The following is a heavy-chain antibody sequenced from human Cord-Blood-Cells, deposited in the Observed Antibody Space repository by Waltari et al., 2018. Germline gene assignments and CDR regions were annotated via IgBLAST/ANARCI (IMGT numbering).Heavy chain of an antibody. Sequence: QVHLHESGPGLVTTSGAPSRTCAVSGGSISNRNRGSWVRQPPGKGLEWIGEIHHSGRTNYNPSLKSRVTISVDKSKNQFSLKLSSVTAADTAVYYCARSRSGDFDYWGQGTLVTVSS. D-gene: IGHD7-27*01. CDR1: GGSISNRNR. CDR3: ARSRSGDFDY. V-gene: IGHV4-4*02. J-gene: IGHJ4*02. CDR2: IHHSGRT.